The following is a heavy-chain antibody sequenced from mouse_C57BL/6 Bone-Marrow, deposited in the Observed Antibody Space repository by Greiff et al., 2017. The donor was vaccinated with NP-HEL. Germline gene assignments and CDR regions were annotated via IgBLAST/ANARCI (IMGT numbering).Heavy chain of an antibody. CDR3: ARHETFSTGTGYFDV. D-gene: IGHD4-1*02. V-gene: IGHV5-12*01. CDR1: GFTFSDYY. CDR2: ISNGGGST. J-gene: IGHJ1*03. Sequence: EVKVVESGGGLVQPGGSLKLSCAASGFTFSDYYMYWVRQTPEKRLEWVAYISNGGGSTYYPDTVKGRFTISRDNAKNTLYLQMSRLKSEGTAMYYCARHETFSTGTGYFDVWGTGTTVTVSS.